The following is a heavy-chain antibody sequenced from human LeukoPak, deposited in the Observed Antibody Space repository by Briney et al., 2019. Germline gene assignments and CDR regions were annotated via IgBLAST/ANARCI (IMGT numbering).Heavy chain of an antibody. V-gene: IGHV2-5*02. CDR2: IYWDDDK. J-gene: IGHJ5*02. D-gene: IGHD2-21*01. CDR3: AHARRGIAFDV. CDR1: GFSLSTSGVG. Sequence: SGPTLLNATQTLTLTCTFSGFSLSTSGVGVGWIRQPPGKALEWLALIYWDDDKRYSPSLKSRLTITKDTSKNQVVLTMTNMDPVDTATYFCAHARRGIAFDVWGQGTLVTVSS.